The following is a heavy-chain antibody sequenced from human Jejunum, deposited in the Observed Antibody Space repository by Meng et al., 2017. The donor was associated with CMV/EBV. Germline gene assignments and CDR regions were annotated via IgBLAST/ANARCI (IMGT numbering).Heavy chain of an antibody. CDR1: RYVFNDHY. V-gene: IGHV1-2*02. J-gene: IGHJ5*02. CDR2: INPHFGTT. Sequence: SCKTSRYVFNDHYIRWIRQAPGQGLEWLALINPHFGTTTYAQKLQGRLTVASDTSMNTVYMDLSGLTPDDTALYYCARSPGGGTPFDHWGQGTLVTVSS. D-gene: IGHD2-15*01. CDR3: ARSPGGGTPFDH.